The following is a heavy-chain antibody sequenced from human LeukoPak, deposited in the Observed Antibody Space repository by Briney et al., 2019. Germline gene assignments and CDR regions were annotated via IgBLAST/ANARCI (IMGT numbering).Heavy chain of an antibody. CDR1: GGSISGGGYY. CDR2: IYSSGST. J-gene: IGHJ4*02. D-gene: IGHD2-2*01. V-gene: IGHV4-61*02. CDR3: ASTICISTSCYPGVVDY. Sequence: PSQTLSLTCTVSGGSISGGGYYWSWIRQPAGKGLQWIGRIYSSGSTNYNPALRSRLTISVDTSKNQFSLKLSSVTAADTAVYYCASTICISTSCYPGVVDYWGQGTLVTVSS.